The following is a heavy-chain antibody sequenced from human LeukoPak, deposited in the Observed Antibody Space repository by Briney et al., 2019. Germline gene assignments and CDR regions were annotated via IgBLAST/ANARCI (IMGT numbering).Heavy chain of an antibody. V-gene: IGHV4-39*01. J-gene: IGHJ6*02. CDR2: IYYSGST. CDR1: GGSISSSSYY. Sequence: SETLSLTCTVSGGSISSSSYYWGWIRQPPGKGLEWIGRIYYSGSTYYNPSLKSRVTISVDTSKNQFSLKLSSVTAADTAVYYCATTLAYYGMDVWGQGTTVTVSS. CDR3: ATTLAYYGMDV.